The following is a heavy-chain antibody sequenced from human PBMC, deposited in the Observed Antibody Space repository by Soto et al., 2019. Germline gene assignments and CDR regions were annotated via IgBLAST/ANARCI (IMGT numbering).Heavy chain of an antibody. D-gene: IGHD1-26*01. CDR2: ISYDGSNK. J-gene: IGHJ4*02. CDR1: GFTFSSYA. CDR3: ARDRLPRYSGSYHFVY. V-gene: IGHV3-30-3*01. Sequence: GGSLRLSCAASGFTFSSYAMHWVRQAPGKGLEWVAVISYDGSNKYYADSVKGRFTISRDNSKNTLYLQMNSLRAEDTAVYYCARDRLPRYSGSYHFVYWGQGTLVTVSS.